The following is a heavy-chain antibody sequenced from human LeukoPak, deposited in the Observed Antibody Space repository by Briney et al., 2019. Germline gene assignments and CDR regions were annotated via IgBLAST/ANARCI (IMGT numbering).Heavy chain of an antibody. Sequence: GESLQISCKGSGYSFTSYWIGWVRQMPGKGLEWMGIIYPGDSDTRYSPSFQGQVTISADRSISTAYLQWSSLKASDTAMYYCARLRQQLGNNWFDPWGQGTLVTVSS. D-gene: IGHD6-13*01. CDR1: GYSFTSYW. CDR2: IYPGDSDT. V-gene: IGHV5-51*01. CDR3: ARLRQQLGNNWFDP. J-gene: IGHJ5*02.